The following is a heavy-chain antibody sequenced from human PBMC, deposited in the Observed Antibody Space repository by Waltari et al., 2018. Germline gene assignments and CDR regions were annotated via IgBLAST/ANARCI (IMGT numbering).Heavy chain of an antibody. V-gene: IGHV3-23*01. Sequence: EVQLFESGGGLVQPGGSLRLSCAASGFTFRTYAMSWVRQAPGKGLEWVSGISGSGGGTYYADSVKGRFTISRDNSKNTLYLQMNSLRAEDTAVYYCAKFGTYYFDYWGQGTLVTVSS. CDR1: GFTFRTYA. J-gene: IGHJ4*02. CDR2: ISGSGGGT. CDR3: AKFGTYYFDY. D-gene: IGHD3-16*01.